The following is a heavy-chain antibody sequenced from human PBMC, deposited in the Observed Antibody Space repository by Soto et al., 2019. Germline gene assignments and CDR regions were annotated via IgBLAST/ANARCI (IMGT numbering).Heavy chain of an antibody. CDR3: AHRRSHVAGLT. CDR1: GFSLSTSGVG. V-gene: IGHV2-5*01. Sequence: QITLKESGPTLVKPTQTLTLTCTFSGFSLSTSGVGVGWIRQPPGKALEWLALIYWNDDKRYSPSLKSRITNAKDTSKNQVVLTMTNMDPVDTATYYCAHRRSHVAGLTWGQGTLVTVSS. D-gene: IGHD6-19*01. CDR2: IYWNDDK. J-gene: IGHJ4*02.